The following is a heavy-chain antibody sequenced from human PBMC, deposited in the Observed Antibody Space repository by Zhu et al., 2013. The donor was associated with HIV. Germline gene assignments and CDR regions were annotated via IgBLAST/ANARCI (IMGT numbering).Heavy chain of an antibody. D-gene: IGHD5-12*01. CDR3: ARRVSGYGARESS. CDR2: INHSGST. J-gene: IGHJ5*02. V-gene: IGHV4-34*01. CDR1: GGSFSGYY. Sequence: QVQLQQWGAGLLKPSETLSLTCAVYGGSFSGYYWSWIRQPPGKGLEWIGEINHSGSTNYNPSLKSRVTISVDTSKNQFSLKLSSVTAADTAVYYCARRVSGYGARESSWGQGTLVTVSS.